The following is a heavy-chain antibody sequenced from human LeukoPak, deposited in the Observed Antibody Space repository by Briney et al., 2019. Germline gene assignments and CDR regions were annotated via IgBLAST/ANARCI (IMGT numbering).Heavy chain of an antibody. V-gene: IGHV1-8*03. D-gene: IGHD3-22*01. J-gene: IGHJ3*02. Sequence: ASVKVSCKASGYAFTSYDINWVRQATGQGLEWMGWMNPNSGNTGYAQKFRGRVTITRNTSISTAYMELSSLRSEDTAVYYCARLLNNDNSGDPDTFDMWGPGTMVTVSS. CDR1: GYAFTSYD. CDR2: MNPNSGNT. CDR3: ARLLNNDNSGDPDTFDM.